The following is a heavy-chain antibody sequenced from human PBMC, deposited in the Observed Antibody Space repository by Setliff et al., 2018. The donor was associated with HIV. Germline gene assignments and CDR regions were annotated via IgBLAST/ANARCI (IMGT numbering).Heavy chain of an antibody. CDR1: GYSFTSYF. CDR2: IDPNGGAT. J-gene: IGHJ3*02. V-gene: IGHV1-46*01. CDR3: ARAGGGATDQAFDI. D-gene: IGHD2-2*01. Sequence: ASVKVSCKAFGYSFTSYFLHWVRQAPGQGLEWLGIIDPNGGATNNAQKLQGRLTVTTDTSTGTLYMELSNLRSDDSAVYYCARAGGGATDQAFDIWGQGTMVT.